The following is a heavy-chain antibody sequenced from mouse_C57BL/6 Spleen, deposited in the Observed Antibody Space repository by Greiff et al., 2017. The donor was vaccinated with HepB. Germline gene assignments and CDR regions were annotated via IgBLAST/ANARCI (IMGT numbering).Heavy chain of an antibody. Sequence: QVQLQQPGAELVKPGASVKMSCKASGYTFTSYWITWVKQRPGQGLEWIGDIYPGSGSTNYNEKFKSKATLTVDTSSSTAYMQLSSLTSEDSAVYYGARGYYGSSSWFAYWGQGTLVTVSA. V-gene: IGHV1-55*01. CDR3: ARGYYGSSSWFAY. CDR1: GYTFTSYW. CDR2: IYPGSGST. J-gene: IGHJ3*01. D-gene: IGHD1-1*01.